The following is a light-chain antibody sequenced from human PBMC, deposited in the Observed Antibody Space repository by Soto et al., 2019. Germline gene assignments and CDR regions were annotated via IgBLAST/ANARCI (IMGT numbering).Light chain of an antibody. CDR1: SSDVGSYNL. CDR2: EVS. V-gene: IGLV2-23*02. J-gene: IGLJ2*01. Sequence: QSALTQPASVSGSPGQSITISCTGTSSDVGSYNLVSWYQQHPGKAPKLMIYEVSKRPSGVSDRFSGSKSGNTASLTISGLQAEDEADYYCCSYAGSSTFVFGGGTKVNVL. CDR3: CSYAGSSTFV.